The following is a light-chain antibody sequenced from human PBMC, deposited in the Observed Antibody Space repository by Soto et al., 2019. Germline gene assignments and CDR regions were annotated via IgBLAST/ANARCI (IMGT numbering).Light chain of an antibody. CDR3: QQYGSSGT. V-gene: IGKV3-20*01. J-gene: IGKJ1*01. Sequence: EIVITQSPGTLSLSPGERATLSCRASQTISGTYLAWYQQKPGEAPRLLIYSSSSRAAGVSDRFSGSGSGTDFTLTISRLEPEDFAVYYCQQYGSSGTFGQGTKVDIK. CDR1: QTISGTY. CDR2: SSS.